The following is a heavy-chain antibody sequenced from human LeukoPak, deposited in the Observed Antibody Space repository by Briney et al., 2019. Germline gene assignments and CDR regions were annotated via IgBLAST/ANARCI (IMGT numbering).Heavy chain of an antibody. Sequence: SVKVSCKASGGTFSSYTISWVRQAPGQGLEWMGGIIPILGIANYAQKFQGRVTITADKSTSTAYMELSSLRSEDTAVYYCAGGGGYCSSTSCYSNYYYYYYMDVWGKGTTVTVSS. V-gene: IGHV1-69*10. CDR2: IIPILGIA. J-gene: IGHJ6*03. D-gene: IGHD2-2*02. CDR3: AGGGGYCSSTSCYSNYYYYYYMDV. CDR1: GGTFSSYT.